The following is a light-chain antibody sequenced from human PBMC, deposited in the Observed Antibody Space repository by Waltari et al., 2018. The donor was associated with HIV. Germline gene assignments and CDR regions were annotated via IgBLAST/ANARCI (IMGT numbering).Light chain of an antibody. V-gene: IGLV1-44*01. CDR2: SNN. CDR3: AVWDDSLDGPV. CDR1: TSNLGIYT. J-gene: IGLJ7*01. Sequence: QSVLTQPPSASGTPGQRVTISCSGSTSNLGIYTLRWYQHLPGTAPKLVIYSNNQRPSGVPDRFYGSKSGTSASLALSGLQSEDEADYYCAVWDDSLDGPVFGGGTQLTVL.